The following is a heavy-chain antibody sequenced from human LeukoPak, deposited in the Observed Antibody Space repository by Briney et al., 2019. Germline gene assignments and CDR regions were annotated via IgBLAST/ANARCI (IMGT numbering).Heavy chain of an antibody. CDR1: GFTFSSYA. CDR3: ARDGPHLATRITMVRGHYFDY. Sequence: PGGSLRLSCTASGFTFSSYAMSWVRQAPGKGLEWVSGISGSGGSTYYADSVKGRFTISRENAKNSLYLQMNSLRAGDTAVYYCARDGPHLATRITMVRGHYFDYWGQGTLVTVSS. V-gene: IGHV3-23*01. CDR2: ISGSGGST. D-gene: IGHD3-10*01. J-gene: IGHJ4*02.